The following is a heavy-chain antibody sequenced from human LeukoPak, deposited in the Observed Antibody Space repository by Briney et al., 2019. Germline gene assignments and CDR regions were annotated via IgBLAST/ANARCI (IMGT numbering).Heavy chain of an antibody. CDR3: TGGMITFGGVIASY. CDR2: IRSKAYGGTT. D-gene: IGHD3-16*02. V-gene: IGHV3-49*04. J-gene: IGHJ4*02. CDR1: GFTFGDYA. Sequence: GGSLRLSCTASGFTFGDYAMSWVRQAPGKGLEWVGFIRSKAYGGTTEYAASVKGRFTISRDDSKSIAYLQMNSLKTEDTAVYYCTGGMITFGGVIASYGGQGTLVTVSS.